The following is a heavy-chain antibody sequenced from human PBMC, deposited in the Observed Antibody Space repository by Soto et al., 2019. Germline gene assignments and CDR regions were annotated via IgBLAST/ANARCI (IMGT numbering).Heavy chain of an antibody. V-gene: IGHV1-69*01. J-gene: IGHJ5*02. CDR2: IIPIFGTA. CDR1: XXTFSSYX. D-gene: IGHD3-9*01. Sequence: QVQLVQSGAEVKKPGSSVKVSCXASXXTFSSYXIXWXXQAPGXXLEXMGGIIPIFGTANYAQKFQGRVTITADESTSTAYMELSSLRSEDTAVYYCARYYDILTGYHNWFDPWGQGTLVTVSS. CDR3: ARYYDILTGYHNWFDP.